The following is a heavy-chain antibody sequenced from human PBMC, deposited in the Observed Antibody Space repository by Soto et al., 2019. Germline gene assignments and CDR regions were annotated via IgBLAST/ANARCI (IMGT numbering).Heavy chain of an antibody. CDR3: ARALGYSGYAGMDV. J-gene: IGHJ6*02. V-gene: IGHV1-18*01. Sequence: QVQLVQSGGEVKKPGASVKVSCKASGYTFTIYGINWVRQAPGQGLEWMGWISPDNGNTNYAQKLQGRVTMTTDTSTSTAYMELRSLRSDGTAVYYWARALGYSGYAGMDVWGQGTTVTVSS. CDR2: ISPDNGNT. D-gene: IGHD5-12*01. CDR1: GYTFTIYG.